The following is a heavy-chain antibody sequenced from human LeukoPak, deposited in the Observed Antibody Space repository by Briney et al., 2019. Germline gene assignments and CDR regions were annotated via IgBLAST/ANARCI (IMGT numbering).Heavy chain of an antibody. CDR2: IYYSGST. D-gene: IGHD3-16*01. CDR1: GGSISSYY. V-gene: IGHV4-59*01. CDR3: ARDRARGGGFDY. Sequence: PSETLSLTCTVSGGSISSYYWSWIRQPPGKGLEWIGYIYYSGSTNYNPSLKSRVTISVDTSKNQFSLKLSSVTAADTAVYHCARDRARGGGFDYWGQGALVTVSS. J-gene: IGHJ4*02.